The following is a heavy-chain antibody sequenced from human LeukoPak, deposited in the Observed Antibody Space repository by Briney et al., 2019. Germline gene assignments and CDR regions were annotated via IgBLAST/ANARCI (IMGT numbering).Heavy chain of an antibody. D-gene: IGHD3-9*01. J-gene: IGHJ4*02. V-gene: IGHV1-69*05. CDR2: IIPIFGTA. Sequence: GSSVKASYKASGGTFSSYAISWVRQAPGRGLEWMGGIIPIFGTANYAQKFQGRVTITTDESTSTAYMELSSLRSEDTAVYYCANYVTGYAHWGQGTLVTVSS. CDR1: GGTFSSYA. CDR3: ANYVTGYAH.